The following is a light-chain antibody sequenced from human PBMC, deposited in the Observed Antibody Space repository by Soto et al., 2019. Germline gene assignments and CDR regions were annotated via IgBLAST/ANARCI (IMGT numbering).Light chain of an antibody. J-gene: IGKJ5*01. CDR3: QHYVEGTPIT. V-gene: IGKV3-20*01. Sequence: EIVLTQSPDTLSLSPGERATLSCRTSQSLSSNYLAWYQQRPGQAPRLLIYASSNRATGIPDRFSGSASGTDFTLTINRLEPEDFALYYCQHYVEGTPITFGQGTRLEIK. CDR2: ASS. CDR1: QSLSSNY.